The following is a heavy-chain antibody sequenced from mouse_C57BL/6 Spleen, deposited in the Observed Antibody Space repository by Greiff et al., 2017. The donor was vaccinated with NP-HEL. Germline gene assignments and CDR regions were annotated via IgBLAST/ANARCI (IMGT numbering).Heavy chain of an antibody. CDR3: VRGLGRYYFDY. J-gene: IGHJ2*01. CDR2: IRSKSNNYAT. Sequence: EVKLVESGGGLVQPKGSLKLSCAASGFSFNTYAMNWVRQAPGKGLEWVARIRSKSNNYATYYADSVKDRFTISRDDSESMLYLQMNNLKTEDTAMYYCVRGLGRYYFDYWGQGTTLTVSS. V-gene: IGHV10-1*01. CDR1: GFSFNTYA. D-gene: IGHD4-1*01.